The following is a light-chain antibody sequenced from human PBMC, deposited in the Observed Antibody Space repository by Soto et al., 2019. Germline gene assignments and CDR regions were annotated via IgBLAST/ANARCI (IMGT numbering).Light chain of an antibody. Sequence: DIQMTQSPSSLSASVGDRVTITCRASESLSNNLNWYQHKPGKAPKVLIYAASSLQSGVTSRFSGSGAGTDFILTITSRQAEDFATYYCQQSYSSLGLTFGPGTKVDL. CDR2: AAS. V-gene: IGKV1-39*01. J-gene: IGKJ3*01. CDR1: ESLSNN. CDR3: QQSYSSLGLT.